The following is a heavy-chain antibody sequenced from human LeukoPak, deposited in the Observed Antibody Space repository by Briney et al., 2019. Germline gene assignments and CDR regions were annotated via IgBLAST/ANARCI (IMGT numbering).Heavy chain of an antibody. CDR2: IIPIFGTA. V-gene: IGHV1-69*13. J-gene: IGHJ5*02. CDR3: ARDSSGWYHWFDP. CDR1: GGTFSSYA. D-gene: IGHD6-19*01. Sequence: SVKVSCKASGGTFSSYAISWVRQAPGQGLEWMGGIIPIFGTANYAQKFQGRVTITADESTSTAYMELSSLRSEDTAVYYCARDSSGWYHWFDPWGQGTLVTVSS.